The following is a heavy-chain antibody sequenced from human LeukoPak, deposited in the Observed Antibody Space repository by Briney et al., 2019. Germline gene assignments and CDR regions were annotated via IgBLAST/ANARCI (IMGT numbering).Heavy chain of an antibody. CDR3: ARGSSGLERPGYYYYYYMDV. Sequence: GASVKVSCKASGYTFTSYDINWVRQATGQGLEWMGWMNPNSGNTGYAQKLQGRVTITRNTSISTAYMELSSLRSEDTAVYYCARGSSGLERPGYYYYYYMDVWGKGTTVTVSS. D-gene: IGHD1-1*01. J-gene: IGHJ6*03. CDR2: MNPNSGNT. CDR1: GYTFTSYD. V-gene: IGHV1-8*03.